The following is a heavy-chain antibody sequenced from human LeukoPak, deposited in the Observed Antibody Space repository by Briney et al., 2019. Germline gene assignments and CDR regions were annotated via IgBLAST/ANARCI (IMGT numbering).Heavy chain of an antibody. CDR3: ARGGYGDYKLHYYHYGMDV. CDR1: GFTFSSYA. CDR2: ISGSGGST. D-gene: IGHD4-17*01. Sequence: TGGSLRPSCAASGFTFSSYAMSWVRQAPGKGLEWVSAISGSGGSTYYADSVKGRFTISRDNSKNTLYLQMNSLRAEDTAVYYCARGGYGDYKLHYYHYGMDVWGQGTTVTVSS. J-gene: IGHJ6*02. V-gene: IGHV3-23*01.